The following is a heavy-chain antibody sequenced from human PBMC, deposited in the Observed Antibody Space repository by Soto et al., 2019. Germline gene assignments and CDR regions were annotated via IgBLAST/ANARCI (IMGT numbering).Heavy chain of an antibody. J-gene: IGHJ4*01. Sequence: GSLRLSCAASGXTLRTYTMNWVRQAPGKGLEWVSAISISSSDRYYADSVSGRFTISRDNAKNALYLKMNSLRADDTAVYFCVRGMNPLFGGQGTLVTVSS. V-gene: IGHV3-21*06. CDR3: VRGMNPLF. CDR2: ISISSSDR. CDR1: GXTLRTYT.